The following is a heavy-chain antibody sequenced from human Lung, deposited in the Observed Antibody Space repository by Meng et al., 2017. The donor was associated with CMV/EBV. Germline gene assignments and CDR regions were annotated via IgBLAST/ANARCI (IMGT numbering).Heavy chain of an antibody. CDR1: GFXLSTSGVG. V-gene: IGHV2-5*01. D-gene: IGHD2-2*01. CDR3: AHSGLVVPAVRYWYFDL. J-gene: IGHJ2*01. Sequence: SGXXLVXPTQTLTLTCTFSGFXLSTSGVGVGWIRQPPGKALEWLALIYWNDDKRYSPSLKSRLTITKDTSKNQVVLTMTNMDPVDTATYYCAHSGLVVPAVRYWYFDLXGRGXLVTVSS. CDR2: IYWNDDK.